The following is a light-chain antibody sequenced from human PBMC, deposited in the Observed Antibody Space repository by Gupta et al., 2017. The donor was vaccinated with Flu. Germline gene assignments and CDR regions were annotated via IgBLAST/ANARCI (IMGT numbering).Light chain of an antibody. J-gene: IGKJ4*01. CDR1: QSISSW. Sequence: DIQMSQSPSTLSAAVGDRVTITCRDSQSISSWLAWYQQKPGKAPKLLTYKASSSESGVPSRFSGSGSGTEFTLTISSLQPDDFATYCYQQYNSSALTFGGGTKVEIK. CDR2: KAS. V-gene: IGKV1-5*03. CDR3: QQYNSSALT.